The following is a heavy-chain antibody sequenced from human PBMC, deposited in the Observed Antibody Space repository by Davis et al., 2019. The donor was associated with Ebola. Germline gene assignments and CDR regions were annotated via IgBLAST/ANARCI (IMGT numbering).Heavy chain of an antibody. CDR1: GFTFSSYW. CDR3: ARGEYSSSDYYYYGMDV. D-gene: IGHD6-6*01. CDR2: INSDGSSP. Sequence: GESLKISCAASGFTFSSYWMHWVRQAPGKGLVWVSRINSDGSSPSYADSVKGRFTISRDNAKNSLYLQMNSLRAEDTAVYYCARGEYSSSDYYYYGMDVWGQGTTVTVSS. V-gene: IGHV3-74*01. J-gene: IGHJ6*02.